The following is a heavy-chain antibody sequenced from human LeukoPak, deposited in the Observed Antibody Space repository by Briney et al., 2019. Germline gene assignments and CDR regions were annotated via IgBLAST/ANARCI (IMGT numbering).Heavy chain of an antibody. Sequence: SETLSLTCTVSGGSISSSSYYWGWIGQPPGKGLEWIGSIYYSGSTYYNPSLKSRVTISVDTSKNQFSLKLSSVTAADTAVYYCARDVLWSYRGYFDYWGQGTLVTVSS. CDR1: GGSISSSSYY. CDR2: IYYSGST. J-gene: IGHJ4*02. CDR3: ARDVLWSYRGYFDY. D-gene: IGHD1-26*01. V-gene: IGHV4-39*07.